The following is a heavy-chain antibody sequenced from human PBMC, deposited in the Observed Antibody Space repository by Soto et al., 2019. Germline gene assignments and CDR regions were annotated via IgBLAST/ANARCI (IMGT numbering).Heavy chain of an antibody. D-gene: IGHD3-3*01. CDR1: GGTFSSYA. V-gene: IGHV1-69*13. CDR2: IIPIFGTA. CDR3: ARDGPWSGPRYYYYGMDV. J-gene: IGHJ6*02. Sequence: SVKVSCKASGGTFSSYAISWVRQAPGQGLEWMGGIIPIFGTANYAQKFQGRVTITADESTSTAYMELSSLRSEDTAVYYCARDGPWSGPRYYYYGMDVWGQGTTVTVSS.